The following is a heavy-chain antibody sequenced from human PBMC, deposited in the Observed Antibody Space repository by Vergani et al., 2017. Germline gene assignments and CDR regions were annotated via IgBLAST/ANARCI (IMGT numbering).Heavy chain of an antibody. CDR1: GGSISSGSYY. J-gene: IGHJ6*02. CDR3: ARENLMAADVPYGMDV. V-gene: IGHV4-61*02. CDR2: IYTSGNT. D-gene: IGHD6-13*01. Sequence: QVQLQESGPGLVKPSQTLSLTCTVSGGSISSGSYYWSWIRQPAGKGLEWIGRIYTSGNTNYNPSLKSRVTISVDTTKNQFSLKLSSVTAADTAVYYCARENLMAADVPYGMDVWGQGTTVTVSS.